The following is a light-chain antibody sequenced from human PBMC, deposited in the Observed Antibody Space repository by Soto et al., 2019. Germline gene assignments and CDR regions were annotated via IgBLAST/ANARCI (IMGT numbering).Light chain of an antibody. CDR1: SSDVGSYNL. J-gene: IGLJ2*01. CDR3: CSYAGSRTVV. V-gene: IGLV2-23*02. Sequence: QSALTQPASVSGSPGQSITISCTGTSSDVGSYNLVSWYQQHPGKAPKVMIYEVSKRPSGVSNRFSGSKSGNTASLTITGLQAEDEADYHCCSYAGSRTVVFGGGTKLTVL. CDR2: EVS.